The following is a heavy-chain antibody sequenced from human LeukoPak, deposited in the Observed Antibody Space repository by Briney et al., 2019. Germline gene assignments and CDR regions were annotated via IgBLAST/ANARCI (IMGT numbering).Heavy chain of an antibody. J-gene: IGHJ4*02. V-gene: IGHV1-18*01. CDR2: ISAYNGNT. Sequence: GASVKVSCKASGGTFSSYAISWVRQAPGQGLEWMGWISAYNGNTNYAQKLQGRVTMTTDTSTSTAYMELRSLRSDDTAVNYCARDLNTDIVVVPAAPIGGDYWGQGTLVTVSS. CDR3: ARDLNTDIVVVPAAPIGGDY. CDR1: GGTFSSYA. D-gene: IGHD2-2*01.